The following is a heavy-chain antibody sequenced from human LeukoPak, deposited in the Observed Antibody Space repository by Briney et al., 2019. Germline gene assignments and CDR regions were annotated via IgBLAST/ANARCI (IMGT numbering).Heavy chain of an antibody. V-gene: IGHV4-59*12. CDR2: IYYSGST. CDR1: GGSISSYY. D-gene: IGHD3-16*02. Sequence: PSETLSLTCTVSGGSISSYYWSWIRQPPGKGLEWIGYIYYSGSTNYNPSLKSRVTISVDTSKNQFSLKLSSVTAADTAVYYCARATWGSYRYPPHFDYWGQGTLVTVSS. J-gene: IGHJ4*02. CDR3: ARATWGSYRYPPHFDY.